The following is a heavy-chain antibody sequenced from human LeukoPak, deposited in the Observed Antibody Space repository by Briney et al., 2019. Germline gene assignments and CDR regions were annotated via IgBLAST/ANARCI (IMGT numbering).Heavy chain of an antibody. CDR3: ARDYDSSGLRYFDL. D-gene: IGHD3-22*01. CDR2: IYYTGTT. CDR1: GASISDYY. Sequence: SETLSLTCTVSGASISDYYWSWIRQPPGKGLEWIGYIYYTGTTKYNTSLTSRVTISVDTSKSQFSLKLSSVTAADTAVYYCARDYDSSGLRYFDLWGRGTLVTVSS. J-gene: IGHJ2*01. V-gene: IGHV4-59*01.